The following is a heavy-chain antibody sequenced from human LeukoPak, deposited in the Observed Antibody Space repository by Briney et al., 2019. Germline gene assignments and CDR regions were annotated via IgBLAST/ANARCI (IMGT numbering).Heavy chain of an antibody. J-gene: IGHJ4*02. CDR2: IYSTGST. D-gene: IGHD6-25*01. CDR3: AREHPVAIAADY. V-gene: IGHV4-59*10. Sequence: SETLSLTCAVYGGSFSGYYWSWIRQPPGKGLEWIGRIYSTGSTNYNPSLKSRVTMSVDTSKNQFSLKLTSVTAADTAVYYCAREHPVAIAADYWGQGTLVTVSS. CDR1: GGSFSGYY.